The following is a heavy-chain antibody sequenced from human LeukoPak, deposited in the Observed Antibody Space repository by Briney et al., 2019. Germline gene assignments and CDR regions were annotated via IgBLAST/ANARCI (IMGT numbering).Heavy chain of an antibody. Sequence: ASVKVSCKASGYTLTSYDINWVRQAPGQGLEWMGWINVYNGETKNTQKFDDRLIMTTDTSTSTAYMELRSLRSDDTAFYYCARGTMRDGHWGQGTLVTVSA. CDR1: GYTLTSYD. D-gene: IGHD5-24*01. J-gene: IGHJ4*02. CDR2: INVYNGET. CDR3: ARGTMRDGH. V-gene: IGHV1-18*01.